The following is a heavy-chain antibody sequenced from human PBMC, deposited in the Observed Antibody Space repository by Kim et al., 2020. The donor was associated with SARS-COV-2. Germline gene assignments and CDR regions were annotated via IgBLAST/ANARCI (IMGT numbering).Heavy chain of an antibody. D-gene: IGHD5-18*01. J-gene: IGHJ6*02. CDR1: GGTFSSYA. V-gene: IGHV1-69*13. CDR3: ASDPTDVDTAMDYYYYGRDV. Sequence: SVKVSCKASGGTFSSYAISWVRQAPGQGLEWMGGIIPIFGTANYAQKFQGRVTITADESTSTAYMELSSLRSEDTAVYYCASDPTDVDTAMDYYYYGRDVWGQGTSVTFSS. CDR2: IIPIFGTA.